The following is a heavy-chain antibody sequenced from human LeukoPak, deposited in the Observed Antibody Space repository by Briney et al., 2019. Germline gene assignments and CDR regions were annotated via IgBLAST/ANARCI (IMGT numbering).Heavy chain of an antibody. CDR1: GDSMRDDY. D-gene: IGHD3-10*01. CDR3: ARHASDGSRNYYVLTSKYYYMDV. J-gene: IGHJ6*03. V-gene: IGHV4-4*07. CDR2: IYSSANI. Sequence: TSETLSLTCTVSGDSMRDDYWGWIRQPAGRGLEWIGRIYSSANIDYNPSLESRVTLSIDTSKNQFSLKLSSVTAADTAVYYCARHASDGSRNYYVLTSKYYYMDVWGKGTTVTVSS.